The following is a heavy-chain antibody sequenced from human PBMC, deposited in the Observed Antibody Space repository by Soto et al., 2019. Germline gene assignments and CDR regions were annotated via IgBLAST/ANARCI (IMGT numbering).Heavy chain of an antibody. V-gene: IGHV3-23*01. J-gene: IGHJ4*02. CDR2: FTSGGAT. Sequence: GGSLRLSCAASGFTFSSYAMSWLRQAPGRGQEWVSAFTSGGATFYADSVKGRFTISRDSSKNTLLLQMNSLRAEDTAVYYCAISLGSSSSRTSDFWGQGTLVTVSS. CDR1: GFTFSSYA. CDR3: AISLGSSSSRTSDF. D-gene: IGHD6-6*01.